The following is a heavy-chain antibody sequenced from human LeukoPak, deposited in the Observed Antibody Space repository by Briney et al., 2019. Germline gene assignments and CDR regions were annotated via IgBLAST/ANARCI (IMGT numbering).Heavy chain of an antibody. D-gene: IGHD3-3*01. CDR3: ARGVYYDFWSGYYTAQNDAFDI. CDR2: IYYSGST. Sequence: SETLSLTCTVSGGSISSYYWSWIRQPPGKGLEWIGYIYYSGSTNYNPSLKSRVTISVDTSKNQFSLKLSSVTAADTAVYHCARGVYYDFWSGYYTAQNDAFDIWGQGTMVTVSS. V-gene: IGHV4-59*01. J-gene: IGHJ3*02. CDR1: GGSISSYY.